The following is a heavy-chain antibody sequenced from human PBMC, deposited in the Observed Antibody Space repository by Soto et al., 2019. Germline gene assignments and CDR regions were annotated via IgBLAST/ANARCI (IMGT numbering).Heavy chain of an antibody. J-gene: IGHJ4*02. CDR2: ISGSGATT. CDR1: GFTFTNYA. Sequence: EVQLLESGGGLVQPGGSLRLSCTTSGFTFTNYAMSWVRQAPGKGLEWVSAISGSGATTYYADSVKGRFTISRDNSKTTLYLQMISLRADDTAVYYCAKGHRHWGQGTLVTVSS. CDR3: AKGHRH. V-gene: IGHV3-23*01.